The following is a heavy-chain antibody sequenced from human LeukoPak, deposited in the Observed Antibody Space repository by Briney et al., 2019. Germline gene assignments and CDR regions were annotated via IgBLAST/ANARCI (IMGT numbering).Heavy chain of an antibody. CDR3: ARDLGIAAAGTSGLPDYYYGMDV. J-gene: IGHJ6*02. D-gene: IGHD6-13*01. V-gene: IGHV3-21*01. CDR1: GFPFSSRW. Sequence: GGSLRLSCAASGFPFSSRWMYWVRQTPGKGLEWVSSISSSSSYIYYADSVKGRFTISRDNAKNSLYLQMNSLRAEDTVVYYCARDLGIAAAGTSGLPDYYYGMDVWGQGTTVTVSS. CDR2: ISSSSSYI.